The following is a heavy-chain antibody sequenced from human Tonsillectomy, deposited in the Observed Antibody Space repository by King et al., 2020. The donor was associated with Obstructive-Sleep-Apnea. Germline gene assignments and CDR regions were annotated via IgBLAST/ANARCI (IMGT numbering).Heavy chain of an antibody. D-gene: IGHD2-15*01. CDR1: GGSIRGSSYY. Sequence: QLQESGPGLVKPSETLSLTCTVSGGSIRGSSYYWGWIRQPPGKGPEWIGSICYSGSTHYNPSLTSRVTISVDTSKNQFSLKLSSVTAADTAVYYCARDPDIDVAEYFQHWGQGTLVTVSS. CDR2: ICYSGST. V-gene: IGHV4-39*07. CDR3: ARDPDIDVAEYFQH. J-gene: IGHJ1*01.